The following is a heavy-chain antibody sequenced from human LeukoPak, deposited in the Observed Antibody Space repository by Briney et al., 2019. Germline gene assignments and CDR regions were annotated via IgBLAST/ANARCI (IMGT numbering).Heavy chain of an antibody. V-gene: IGHV1-2*06. J-gene: IGHJ4*02. CDR3: ARDYCSSTSCLFDY. D-gene: IGHD2-2*01. CDR1: GYTFTGYC. Sequence: ASVKVSCKASGYTFTGYCMHWVRQAPGQGLEWMGRINPNSGGTNYAQKFQGRVTMTRDTSISTAYMDLSRLRSDDTAVYYCARDYCSSTSCLFDYWGQGTLVTVSS. CDR2: INPNSGGT.